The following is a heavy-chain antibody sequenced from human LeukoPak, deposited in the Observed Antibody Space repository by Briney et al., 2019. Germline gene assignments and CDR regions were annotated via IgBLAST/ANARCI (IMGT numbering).Heavy chain of an antibody. CDR1: GGSLSDYY. Sequence: SETLSLTCAVYGGSLSDYYWSWIRQPPGKGLEWIGEINHSGSTNYNPSLKSRVTISVDTSKNQFSLKLRSVTAADTAAYYCARPNPDGVLPSYYFDYWGQGPLVTVSS. CDR2: INHSGST. D-gene: IGHD4-17*01. V-gene: IGHV4-34*01. J-gene: IGHJ4*02. CDR3: ARPNPDGVLPSYYFDY.